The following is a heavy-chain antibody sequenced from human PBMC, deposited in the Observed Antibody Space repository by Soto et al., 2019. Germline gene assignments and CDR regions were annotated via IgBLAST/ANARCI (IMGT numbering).Heavy chain of an antibody. CDR2: IYHSGST. V-gene: IGHV4-30-2*01. CDR1: GGSISSGGYS. J-gene: IGHJ6*02. Sequence: QLQLQESGSGLVKPSQTLSLTCAVSGGSISSGGYSWSWIRQPPGKGLEWIGYIYHSGSTYYNPSPKSRVTISVDRSKNQFSLKLSSVTAADTAVYYCARGVVVPAAIHYYYGMDVWGQGTTVTVSS. D-gene: IGHD2-2*01. CDR3: ARGVVVPAAIHYYYGMDV.